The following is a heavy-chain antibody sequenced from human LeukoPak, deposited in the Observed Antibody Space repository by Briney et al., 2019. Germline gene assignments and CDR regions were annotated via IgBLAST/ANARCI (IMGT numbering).Heavy chain of an antibody. Sequence: VASVKVSCKASGGTFSSYAISWVRQAPGQGLEWMGGIIPIFGTANYAQKFQGRVTITADESTSTAHMELSSLRSEDTAVYYCARGARGYSYDDAFDIWGQGTMVTVSS. J-gene: IGHJ3*02. V-gene: IGHV1-69*01. D-gene: IGHD5-18*01. CDR3: ARGARGYSYDDAFDI. CDR2: IIPIFGTA. CDR1: GGTFSSYA.